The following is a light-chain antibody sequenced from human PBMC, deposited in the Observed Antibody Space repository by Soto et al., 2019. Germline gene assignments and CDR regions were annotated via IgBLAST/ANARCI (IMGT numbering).Light chain of an antibody. CDR2: EVS. V-gene: IGLV2-8*01. J-gene: IGLJ1*01. CDR3: SSYAGSNNFV. CDR1: XSDVGGYNY. Sequence: QSALTQPPSASGSPGQSVTISCTGTXSDVGGYNYVSWYQQHPGKAPKLMIYEVSERPSGVPDRFSGSKSSNTASLTVSGLQAEDEADYYCSSYAGSNNFVFGTGTKFTVL.